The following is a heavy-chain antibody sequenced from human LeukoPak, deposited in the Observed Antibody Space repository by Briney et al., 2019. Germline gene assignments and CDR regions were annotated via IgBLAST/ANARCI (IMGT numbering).Heavy chain of an antibody. CDR3: AGLQGHSYYYMDV. J-gene: IGHJ6*03. CDR2: INHSGAT. V-gene: IGHV4-34*01. Sequence: SETLSLNCAVYGGSFSSYYWSWIRQPPGRGLEWIGDINHSGATNYNPSLKSRVTISIDTSKNLFSLKLRSVTAADTAMYYCAGLQGHSYYYMDVWDKGTTVTVSS. CDR1: GGSFSSYY.